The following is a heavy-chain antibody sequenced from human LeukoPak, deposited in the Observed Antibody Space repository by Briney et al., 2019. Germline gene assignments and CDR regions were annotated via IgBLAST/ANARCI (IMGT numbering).Heavy chain of an antibody. V-gene: IGHV4-30-2*01. CDR2: IYHSGRT. CDR3: ARGGVEYYGSGSYYWAFDI. CDR1: GDSISSGGYS. J-gene: IGHJ3*02. D-gene: IGHD3-10*01. Sequence: SETLSLTCAVSGDSISSGGYSWSWIRQPPGKGLEWIGYIYHSGRTYYNPSLKSRVTISVDRSKNQFSLKLSSVTAADTAVYYCARGGVEYYGSGSYYWAFDIWGQGTMVTVSS.